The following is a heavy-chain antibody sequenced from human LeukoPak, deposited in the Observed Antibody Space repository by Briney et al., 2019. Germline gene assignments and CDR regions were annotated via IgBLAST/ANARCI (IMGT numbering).Heavy chain of an antibody. Sequence: ASVKVSCKASGYTFTSYYMHWARQAPGQGLEWMGIINPSGGSTSYAQKFQGRVTMTRDTSTSTVYMELSSLRSEDTAVYYCARDLNWNVRDYYYGMDVWGKGTTVTVSS. J-gene: IGHJ6*04. CDR1: GYTFTSYY. V-gene: IGHV1-46*01. CDR2: INPSGGST. CDR3: ARDLNWNVRDYYYGMDV. D-gene: IGHD1-1*01.